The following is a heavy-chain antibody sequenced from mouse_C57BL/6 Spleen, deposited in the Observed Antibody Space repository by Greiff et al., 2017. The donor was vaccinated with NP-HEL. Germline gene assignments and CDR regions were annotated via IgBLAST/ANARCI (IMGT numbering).Heavy chain of an antibody. V-gene: IGHV1-82*01. CDR2: IYPGDGDT. J-gene: IGHJ4*01. CDR3: ARVPDYYAMDY. D-gene: IGHD2-14*01. Sequence: VQLQQSGPELVKPGASVKISCTASGYAFSSSWMNWVKQRPGKGLEWIGRIYPGDGDTNYNGKFKGKATLTADKSSSTAYMQLSSLTSEDSAVYFCARVPDYYAMDYWGQGTSVTVSS. CDR1: GYAFSSSW.